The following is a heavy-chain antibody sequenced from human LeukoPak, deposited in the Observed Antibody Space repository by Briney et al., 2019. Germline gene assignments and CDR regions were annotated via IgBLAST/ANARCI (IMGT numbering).Heavy chain of an antibody. J-gene: IGHJ4*02. D-gene: IGHD3-3*01. CDR3: ARLGVAFYYFDY. Sequence: GGSLRLSCATSGFTFSNYAMSWVRQAPGKGLEWVSIISDSAVGTYYTDSVKGRFTISRDNSKNTLYLQMNSLRAEDTAVYYCARLGVAFYYFDYWGQGTLVTVSS. CDR2: ISDSAVGT. CDR1: GFTFSNYA. V-gene: IGHV3-23*01.